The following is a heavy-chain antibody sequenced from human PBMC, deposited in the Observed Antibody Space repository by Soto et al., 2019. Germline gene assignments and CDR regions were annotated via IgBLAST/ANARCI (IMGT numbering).Heavy chain of an antibody. CDR1: GFSVSSNY. D-gene: IGHD4-17*01. V-gene: IGHV3-53*01. Sequence: VGSLRLSCAASGFSVSSNYMSWVRQAPGKGLEWVSVIYGGGSTFYADSVKGRFTISRDDFKNTLYLQMNNLRAEDTAVYYCARETPVAQPAPYYYYAMDVWGQGTTVTVSS. CDR3: ARETPVAQPAPYYYYAMDV. CDR2: IYGGGST. J-gene: IGHJ6*02.